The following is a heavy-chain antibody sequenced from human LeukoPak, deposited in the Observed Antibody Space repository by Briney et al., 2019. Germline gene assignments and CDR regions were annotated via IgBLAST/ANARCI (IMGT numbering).Heavy chain of an antibody. J-gene: IGHJ4*02. Sequence: GRSLRLSCAASGFTFSENNVHWVRQAPGKGLEWVALLSNDGNNYAYADSVKGRFTLSGDKSKTTLYLQMNSLRAEDTAVYYCASRAKEWLLSPFDYWGQGTLVTVSS. V-gene: IGHV3-30-3*01. CDR1: GFTFSENN. CDR2: LSNDGNNY. CDR3: ASRAKEWLLSPFDY. D-gene: IGHD3-3*01.